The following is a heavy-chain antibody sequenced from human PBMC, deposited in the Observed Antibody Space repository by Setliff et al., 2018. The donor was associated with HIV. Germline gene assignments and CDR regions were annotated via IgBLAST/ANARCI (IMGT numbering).Heavy chain of an antibody. D-gene: IGHD3-10*01. CDR1: GVSITSNSYY. Sequence: KTSETLSLTCTVSGVSITSNSYYWGWIRQPPGKGLEWIGSLYNNGVTYYNPSLRSRVTIFVDMSKNQYSLKLTSVTAADTAMYYCANAPYPRGAFDVWGQGTVVTVS. V-gene: IGHV4-39*01. CDR3: ANAPYPRGAFDV. J-gene: IGHJ3*01. CDR2: LYNNGVT.